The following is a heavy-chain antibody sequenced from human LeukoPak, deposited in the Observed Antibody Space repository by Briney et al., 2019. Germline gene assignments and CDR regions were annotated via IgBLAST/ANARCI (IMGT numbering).Heavy chain of an antibody. Sequence: SEALSLTCAVSGGSISSGGYSWSWIRQPPGKGLEWIGYIYHSGSTYYNPSLKSRVTISVDRSKNQFSLKLSSVTAADTAVYYCARAGTVTTNYFDYWGQGTLVTVSS. CDR1: GGSISSGGYS. CDR2: IYHSGST. D-gene: IGHD4-17*01. J-gene: IGHJ4*02. CDR3: ARAGTVTTNYFDY. V-gene: IGHV4-30-2*01.